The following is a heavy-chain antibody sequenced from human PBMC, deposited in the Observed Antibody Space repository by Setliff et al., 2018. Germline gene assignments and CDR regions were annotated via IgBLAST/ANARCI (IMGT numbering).Heavy chain of an antibody. J-gene: IGHJ6*03. D-gene: IGHD6-19*01. CDR1: GGSISSSSYY. CDR2: IYDSGKT. V-gene: IGHV4-39*07. CDR3: ARATSGWYSAYYYYMDV. Sequence: SETLSLTCTVSGGSISSSSYYWGWIRQPPGKGLEWIGTIYDSGKTYYNPSLKSRVTISVDTSKNQFSLNLTSVTAADTAVYYCARATSGWYSAYYYYMDVWGKGTTVTVSS.